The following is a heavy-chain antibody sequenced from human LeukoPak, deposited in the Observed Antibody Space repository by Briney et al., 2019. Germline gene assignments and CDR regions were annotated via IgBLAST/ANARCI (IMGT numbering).Heavy chain of an antibody. V-gene: IGHV1-3*01. CDR3: ARADYDYVWGSYRYAFDY. CDR1: GYTFTSYA. D-gene: IGHD3-16*02. Sequence: ASVKVSCKASGYTFTSYAMHWVRQAPGQRLEWMGWSNAGNGNTKYSQKFQVRVTITRDTSASTAYLELSSLRSEDTAVYYCARADYDYVWGSYRYAFDYWGQGTLVTVSS. J-gene: IGHJ4*02. CDR2: SNAGNGNT.